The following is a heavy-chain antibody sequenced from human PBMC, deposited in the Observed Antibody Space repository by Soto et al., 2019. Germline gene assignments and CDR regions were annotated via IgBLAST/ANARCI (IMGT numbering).Heavy chain of an antibody. J-gene: IGHJ4*02. V-gene: IGHV4-39*01. CDR3: ARLGGGYYYGSGSYFNGFDS. Sequence: QLQVQESGPGLVKPSETLSLTCTVSGGSISSSTYYWGWIRQPPGKGLEWIGNIYYSGSTYYKPSLKSRVAMFLDMAKNQYSLKLRSVTAADTAVYYCARLGGGYYYGSGSYFNGFDSWGQGTLVTVSS. CDR2: IYYSGST. D-gene: IGHD3-10*01. CDR1: GGSISSSTYY.